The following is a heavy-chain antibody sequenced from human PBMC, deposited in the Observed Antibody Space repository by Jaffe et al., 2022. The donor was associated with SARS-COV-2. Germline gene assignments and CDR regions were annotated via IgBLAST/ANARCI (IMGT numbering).Heavy chain of an antibody. CDR2: FNSDGSNT. J-gene: IGHJ4*02. D-gene: IGHD1-26*01. V-gene: IGHV3-74*03. CDR3: AGGGSYRLTY. Sequence: EVQLVESGGGLVQPGGSLRLSCAASGFTFSNYWLHWVRQAPGKGLMWVARFNSDGSNTMFADSVMGRFTISRDSARNIFLLQMNTLRVEDTAVYFCAGGGSYRLTYWGQGALVTVSS. CDR1: GFTFSNYW.